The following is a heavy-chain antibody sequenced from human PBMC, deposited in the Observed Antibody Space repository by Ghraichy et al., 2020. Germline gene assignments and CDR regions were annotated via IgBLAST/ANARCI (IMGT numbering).Heavy chain of an antibody. CDR1: GFTFSSYE. V-gene: IGHV3-48*03. Sequence: LSLTCAASGFTFSSYEMNWVRQAPGKGLEWVSYISSSGSTIYYADSVKGRFTISRDNAKNSLYLQMNSLRAEDTAVYYCARRGDYDTMDVWGQGTTVTVSS. CDR2: ISSSGSTI. CDR3: ARRGDYDTMDV. J-gene: IGHJ6*02. D-gene: IGHD3-10*01.